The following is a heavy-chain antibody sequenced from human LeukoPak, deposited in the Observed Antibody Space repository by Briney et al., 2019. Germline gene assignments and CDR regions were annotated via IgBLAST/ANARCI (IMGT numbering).Heavy chain of an antibody. V-gene: IGHV4-59*01. CDR2: IYYSGST. CDR1: GGSFSGYY. Sequence: PSETLSLTCAVYGGSFSGYYWSWIRQPPGKGLEWIGYIYYSGSTNYNPSLKSRVTISVDTSKNQFSLKLSSVTAADTAVYYCARGHILYDYWGQGTLVTVSS. J-gene: IGHJ4*02. CDR3: ARGHILYDY. D-gene: IGHD2-21*01.